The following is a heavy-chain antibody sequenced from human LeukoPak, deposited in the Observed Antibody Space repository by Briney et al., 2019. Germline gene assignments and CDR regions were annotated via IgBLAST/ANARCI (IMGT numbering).Heavy chain of an antibody. CDR3: TRLGWELLLYYYYYYMDV. CDR1: GFTFGDYA. J-gene: IGHJ6*03. V-gene: IGHV3-49*04. D-gene: IGHD1-26*01. Sequence: GGSLRLSCTASGFTFGDYAMSWVRQAPGKGLEWGGFIRSKAYGGTTEYAASVKGRFTISRDDSKSIAYLQMNSLKTEDTAVYYCTRLGWELLLYYYYYYMDVWGKGTTVTISS. CDR2: IRSKAYGGTT.